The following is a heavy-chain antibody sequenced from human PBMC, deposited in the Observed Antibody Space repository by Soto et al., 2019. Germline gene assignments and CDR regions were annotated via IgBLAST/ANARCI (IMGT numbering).Heavy chain of an antibody. Sequence: GASVKVSCKASGYTFTSYGISWVRQAPGQGLEWMGGISAYNGNTTYAQTLLGRLRMPTDTPTSTAYMALSSLRSDATAVYSCARAPSELVGTIDFHYWGHGTLVTVSS. CDR2: ISAYNGNT. V-gene: IGHV1-18*04. J-gene: IGHJ4*01. CDR3: ARAPSELVGTIDFHY. D-gene: IGHD5-12*01. CDR1: GYTFTSYG.